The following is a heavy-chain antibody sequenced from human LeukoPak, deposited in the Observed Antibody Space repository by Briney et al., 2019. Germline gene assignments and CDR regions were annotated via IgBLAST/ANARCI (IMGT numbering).Heavy chain of an antibody. CDR1: GFTFSSYS. Sequence: GGSLRLSCAASGFTFSSYSMNWVRQAPGKGLEWVSSISSSSSYIYYADSVKGRFTISRDNAKNSLYLQMNSLRAEDTAVYYCARGGTYYYDSSGYYSFDYWGQGTLVTVSS. CDR3: ARGGTYYYDSSGYYSFDY. CDR2: ISSSSSYI. J-gene: IGHJ4*02. V-gene: IGHV3-21*01. D-gene: IGHD3-22*01.